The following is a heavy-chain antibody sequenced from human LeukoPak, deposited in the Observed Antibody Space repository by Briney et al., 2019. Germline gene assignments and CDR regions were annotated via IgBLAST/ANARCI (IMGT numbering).Heavy chain of an antibody. J-gene: IGHJ4*02. D-gene: IGHD3-22*01. V-gene: IGHV4-34*01. CDR3: ARGVVGGFDY. CDR1: GGSFSGYY. CDR2: INHSGST. Sequence: PSETLSLTCAVYGGSFSGYYWSWTRQPPGKGLEWIGEINHSGSTNYNPSLKSRVTISVDTSKNQFSLKLSSVTAADTAVYYCARGVVGGFDYWGQGTLVTVSS.